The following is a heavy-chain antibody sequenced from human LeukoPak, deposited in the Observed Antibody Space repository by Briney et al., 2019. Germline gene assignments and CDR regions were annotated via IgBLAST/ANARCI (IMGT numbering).Heavy chain of an antibody. CDR2: ISGSGGST. V-gene: IGHV3-23*01. CDR3: AKDPSRFTRFDY. CDR1: GFTFSSYE. Sequence: PGGSLRLSCAASGFTFSSYEMNWVRQAPGKGLEWVSAISGSGGSTYYADSVKGRFTISRDNSKNTLYLQMNSLRAEDTAVYYCAKDPSRFTRFDYWGQGTLVTVSS. J-gene: IGHJ4*02. D-gene: IGHD4-17*01.